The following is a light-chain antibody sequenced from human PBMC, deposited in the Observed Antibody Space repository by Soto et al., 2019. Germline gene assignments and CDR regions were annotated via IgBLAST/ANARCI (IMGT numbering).Light chain of an antibody. Sequence: QSVLTQPASLSGSPGQSITISCTGTSSDIGSYNYVSWYQQHPGRAPKLMIFDVSYRPSGISDRFSGFKSGNTASLTISGLQPEDEADYYCSSYGASSTLFGGGTKLTVL. CDR1: SSDIGSYNY. J-gene: IGLJ3*02. CDR3: SSYGASSTL. V-gene: IGLV2-14*03. CDR2: DVS.